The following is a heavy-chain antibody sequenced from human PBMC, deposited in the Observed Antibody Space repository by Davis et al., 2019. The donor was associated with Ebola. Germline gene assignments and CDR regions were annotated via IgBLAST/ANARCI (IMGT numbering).Heavy chain of an antibody. CDR1: GYTFTSYA. Sequence: SVKVSCKASGYTFTSYAMNWVRQAPGQGLEWMGWINTNTGNPTYAQGFTGRFVFSLDTSVSTAYLQISSLKAEDTAVYYCARPMVRGAYYYYYGMDVWGQGTTVTVSS. V-gene: IGHV7-4-1*02. CDR3: ARPMVRGAYYYYYGMDV. J-gene: IGHJ6*02. D-gene: IGHD3-10*01. CDR2: INTNTGNP.